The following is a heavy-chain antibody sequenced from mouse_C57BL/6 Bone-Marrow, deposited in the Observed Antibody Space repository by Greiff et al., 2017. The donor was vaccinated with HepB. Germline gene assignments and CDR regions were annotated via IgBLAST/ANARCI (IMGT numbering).Heavy chain of an antibody. J-gene: IGHJ1*03. CDR1: GYTFTDYY. CDR3: ARWRGSSYWYFDV. D-gene: IGHD1-1*01. CDR2: INPNNGGT. V-gene: IGHV1-26*01. Sequence: EVQLQQSGPELVKPGASVKISCKASGYTFTDYYMNWVKQSHGKSLEWIGDINPNNGGTSYNQKFKGKATLTAEKSSSTAYMQLSSLTSEDSAVYFCARWRGSSYWYFDVWGTGTTVTVSS.